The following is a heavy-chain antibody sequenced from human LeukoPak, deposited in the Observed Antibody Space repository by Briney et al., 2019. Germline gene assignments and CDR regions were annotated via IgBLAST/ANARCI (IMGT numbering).Heavy chain of an antibody. CDR2: IWFDGSNI. D-gene: IGHD4-17*01. Sequence: GGSLRLSCVASGFTFSNYGMNWVRQAPGKGLEWVAIIWFDGSNIYYADSVKGRFTISRDNSKTTLFLQMNSLRAEDTGVYYCTRDHGDYSFDYWGQGTLVTVSS. J-gene: IGHJ4*02. CDR3: TRDHGDYSFDY. V-gene: IGHV3-33*01. CDR1: GFTFSNYG.